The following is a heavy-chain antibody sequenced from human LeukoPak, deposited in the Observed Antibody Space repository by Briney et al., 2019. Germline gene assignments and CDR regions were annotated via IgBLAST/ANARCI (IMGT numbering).Heavy chain of an antibody. V-gene: IGHV1-3*01. CDR3: ARDRGYSSGWYGTYYYYGMDV. Sequence: ASVKVSCKASGYTFTSYAMHWVRQAPGQRLEWMGWINAGNGNTKYSQKFQGRVTITRDTSASTAYMELSSLRSEDTAVYYCARDRGYSSGWYGTYYYYGMDVWGQGTTVTVSS. D-gene: IGHD6-19*01. CDR1: GYTFTSYA. CDR2: INAGNGNT. J-gene: IGHJ6*02.